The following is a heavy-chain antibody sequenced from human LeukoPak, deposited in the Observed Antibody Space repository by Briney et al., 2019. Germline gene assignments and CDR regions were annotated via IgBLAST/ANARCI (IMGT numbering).Heavy chain of an antibody. CDR1: GYTFTDYY. CDR2: INPKRSGT. Sequence: GASVKVSCKASGYTFTDYYIHWVRQAPGQGLEWMGSINPKRSGTNYAQKFQGRVTMTSDPSISTAYMELSRLRSDDTSIYYCARDNRQRSELTGINWFDPWGQGTLVTVSS. CDR3: ARDNRQRSELTGINWFDP. V-gene: IGHV1-2*02. D-gene: IGHD7-27*01. J-gene: IGHJ5*02.